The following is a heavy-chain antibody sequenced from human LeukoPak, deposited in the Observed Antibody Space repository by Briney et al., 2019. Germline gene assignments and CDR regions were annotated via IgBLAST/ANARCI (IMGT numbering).Heavy chain of an antibody. J-gene: IGHJ6*03. V-gene: IGHV3-23*01. CDR2: ISGSGGST. CDR1: GFTFSSYG. CDR3: AKDPAYGDYASDYYMDV. Sequence: PGGSLRLSCAASGFTFSSYGMHWVRQAPGKGLEWVSAISGSGGSTYYADSVKGRFTISRDNSKNTLYLQMNSLRAEDTAVYYCAKDPAYGDYASDYYMDVWGKGTTVTISS. D-gene: IGHD4-17*01.